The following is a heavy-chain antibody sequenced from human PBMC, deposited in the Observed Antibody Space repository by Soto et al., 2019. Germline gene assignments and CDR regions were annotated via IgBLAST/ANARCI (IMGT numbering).Heavy chain of an antibody. Sequence: GESLKISCKGSGYNFAGYWIAWVRQMPGKGLELMGIIYPSDSDTRYRPSFQGQVTISADKSISSAYLQWRSLRASETAMYYCARGGVSTRTFDYWGHGTPVTVSS. J-gene: IGHJ4*03. D-gene: IGHD3-3*01. CDR2: IYPSDSDT. CDR1: GYNFAGYW. V-gene: IGHV5-51*01. CDR3: ARGGVSTRTFDY.